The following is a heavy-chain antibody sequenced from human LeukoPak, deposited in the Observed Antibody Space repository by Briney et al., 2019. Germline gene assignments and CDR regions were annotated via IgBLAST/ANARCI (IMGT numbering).Heavy chain of an antibody. CDR3: ARGGIAAAGFGYYYYGMDV. Sequence: GGSLRLSCAASGFTVSSNYMSWVRQAPGKGLEWVSVIYSGGSTSYAASVKGRFTTSRDNSKNTLYLQMNSLRAEDTAVYYCARGGIAAAGFGYYYYGMDVWGQGTTVTVSS. D-gene: IGHD6-13*01. CDR1: GFTVSSNY. CDR2: IYSGGST. J-gene: IGHJ6*02. V-gene: IGHV3-53*01.